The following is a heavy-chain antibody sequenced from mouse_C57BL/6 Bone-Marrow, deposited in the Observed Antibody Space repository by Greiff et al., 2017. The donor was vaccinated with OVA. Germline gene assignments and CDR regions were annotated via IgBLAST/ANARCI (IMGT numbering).Heavy chain of an antibody. Sequence: QVQLQQSGAELVRPGTSVKMSCKASGYTFTNYWIGWAKQRPGHGLEWIGDIYPGGGYTNYNEKFKGKATLTADKSSSTAYMQFSSLTSEDSAIYYCARKETTYAMDYWGQGTSVTVSS. CDR3: ARKETTYAMDY. CDR1: GYTFTNYW. CDR2: IYPGGGYT. V-gene: IGHV1-63*01. J-gene: IGHJ4*01.